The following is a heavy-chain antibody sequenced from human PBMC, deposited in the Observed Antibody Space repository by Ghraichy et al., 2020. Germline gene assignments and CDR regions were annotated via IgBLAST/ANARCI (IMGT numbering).Heavy chain of an antibody. D-gene: IGHD3-9*01. V-gene: IGHV4-31*03. Sequence: SETLSLTCTVSGGSISSGGYYWSWIRQHPGKGLEWIGYIYYSGSTYYNPSLKSRVTISVDTSKNQFSLKLSFVTAADTAVYYCARVVGLSYYDISGDWENWGQGTLVTVSS. CDR3: ARVVGLSYYDISGDWEN. CDR2: IYYSGST. J-gene: IGHJ4*02. CDR1: GGSISSGGYY.